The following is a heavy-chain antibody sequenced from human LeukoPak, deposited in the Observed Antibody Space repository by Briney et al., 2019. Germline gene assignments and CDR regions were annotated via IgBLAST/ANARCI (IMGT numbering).Heavy chain of an antibody. Sequence: PGGSLRLSCAASGFTFGSYSMNWVRQAPGKGLEWVSSISSSSSYIYYADSVKGRFTISRDNSKNTLYLQMNSLRAEDTAVYYCARVYYGSGSLYSYYYYMDVWGKGTTVTISS. J-gene: IGHJ6*03. CDR1: GFTFGSYS. CDR2: ISSSSSYI. V-gene: IGHV3-21*04. CDR3: ARVYYGSGSLYSYYYYMDV. D-gene: IGHD3-10*01.